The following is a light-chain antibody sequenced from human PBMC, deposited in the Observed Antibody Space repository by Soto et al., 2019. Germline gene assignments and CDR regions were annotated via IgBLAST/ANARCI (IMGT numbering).Light chain of an antibody. CDR1: QSVSSN. V-gene: IGKV3-15*01. Sequence: EIVMTQSPATLSVSPGERATLSCRASQSVSSNLAWYQQKPGQAPRLLIYGASTSATGNPARFSGSGSGTAFSLTTSSLRTEDFAVYYCQEYNNWPRKFGQGTKVVIK. CDR2: GAS. CDR3: QEYNNWPRK. J-gene: IGKJ1*01.